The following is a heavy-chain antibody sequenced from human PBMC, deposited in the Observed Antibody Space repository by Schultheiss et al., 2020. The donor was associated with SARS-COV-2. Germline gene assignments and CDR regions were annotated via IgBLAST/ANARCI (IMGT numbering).Heavy chain of an antibody. D-gene: IGHD6-6*01. Sequence: SVKVSCKASGGTFSSYAISWVRQAPGQGLEWMGGIIPIFGTANYAQKFQGRVTITADESTSTAYMELSSLRSEDTAVYYCAARGRQLVRFVWLDYWGQGTLVTVSS. CDR2: IIPIFGTA. J-gene: IGHJ4*02. CDR3: AARGRQLVRFVWLDY. CDR1: GGTFSSYA. V-gene: IGHV1-69*13.